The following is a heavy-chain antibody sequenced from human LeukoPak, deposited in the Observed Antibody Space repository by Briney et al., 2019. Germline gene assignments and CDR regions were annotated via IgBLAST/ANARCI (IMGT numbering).Heavy chain of an antibody. CDR3: ARRAGAYSHPYDY. J-gene: IGHJ4*02. CDR1: GFTLSSYA. D-gene: IGHD4/OR15-4a*01. V-gene: IGHV3-23*01. Sequence: GGSLRLSCATAGFTLSSYAMSWVREAPGKELEWVSAISDSGNTYHADSVKGRFTISRDSSKNTLFLQMNRLRPEDAAVYYCARRAGAYSHPYDYWGQGTLVTVSS. CDR2: ISDSGNT.